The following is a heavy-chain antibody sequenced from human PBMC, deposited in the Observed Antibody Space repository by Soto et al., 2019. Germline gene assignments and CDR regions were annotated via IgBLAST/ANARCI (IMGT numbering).Heavy chain of an antibody. V-gene: IGHV1-8*01. J-gene: IGHJ4*02. CDR1: GYTFTSHD. D-gene: IGHD4-17*01. CDR2: MNPNSGNT. Sequence: QVQLVQSGAEVKKPGASVKVSCKASGYTFTSHDINWVRQATGQGLEWMGWMNPNSGNTGHAQKFQGRVTMTRNTSISTAYRELSSLRSEDTAVYYCARWDYGVYARFDFWGQGTLVTVSS. CDR3: ARWDYGVYARFDF.